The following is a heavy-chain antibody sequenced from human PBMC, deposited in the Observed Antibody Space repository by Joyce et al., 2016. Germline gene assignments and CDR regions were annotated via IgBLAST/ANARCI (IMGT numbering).Heavy chain of an antibody. Sequence: EVQLAESGGGVAKAGGSLRLSCVASGFSFTGAWMSWVRPAAGKELEWVGTIKRKIDGGTTTYSAPMKVRITNTRDDTKNTVVLQMDSLKSEDTAVYYCNTGGQQLKADTWGQGTLVIVSS. V-gene: IGHV3-15*05. D-gene: IGHD6-13*01. CDR1: GFSFTGAW. CDR2: IKRKIDGGTT. CDR3: NTGGQQLKADT. J-gene: IGHJ4*02.